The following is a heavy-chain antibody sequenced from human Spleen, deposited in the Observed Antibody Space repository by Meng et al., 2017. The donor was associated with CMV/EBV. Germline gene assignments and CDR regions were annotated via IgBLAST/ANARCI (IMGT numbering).Heavy chain of an antibody. J-gene: IGHJ5*02. CDR1: GYSISSGYY. Sequence: SETLSLTCTVSGYSISSGYYWAWIRQPPGKGLEWVGSIFHTGSTYYNPSLKSRVTISVDTSKNHFSLKVNSLTAADTAVYYCARDLSDFWTGYYVNWFGPWGQGTLVTVSS. CDR3: ARDLSDFWTGYYVNWFGP. D-gene: IGHD3/OR15-3a*01. V-gene: IGHV4-38-2*02. CDR2: IFHTGST.